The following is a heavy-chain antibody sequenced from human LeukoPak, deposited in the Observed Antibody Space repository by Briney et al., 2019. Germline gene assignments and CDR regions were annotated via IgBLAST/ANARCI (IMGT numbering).Heavy chain of an antibody. J-gene: IGHJ4*02. D-gene: IGHD3-9*01. V-gene: IGHV1-2*02. CDR2: INPNSGGT. CDR3: ARLSGDILTGYYYFDY. Sequence: ASVKVSCKASGYTFTAYYIHWVRQAPGQGLEWMGWINPNSGGTNYAQKFQGRVTMTRDTSSSTAYMELSRLRSDDTAVYYCARLSGDILTGYYYFDYWGQGTLVTVSS. CDR1: GYTFTAYY.